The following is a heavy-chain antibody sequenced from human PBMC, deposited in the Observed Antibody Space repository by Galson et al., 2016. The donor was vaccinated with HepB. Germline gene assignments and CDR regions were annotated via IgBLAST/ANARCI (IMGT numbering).Heavy chain of an antibody. D-gene: IGHD5-18*01. CDR3: ARGGRDTAMCYYYYRMDV. Sequence: SLRLSCAASGFTVSSNYMSWVRQAPGKGLEWVSVIYSGGSTYYADSVKGRFTISRDNSKNTLYLQMNSLRAEDTAVYYCARGGRDTAMCYYYYRMDVWGQGTTVTVSS. V-gene: IGHV3-66*01. CDR2: IYSGGST. J-gene: IGHJ6*02. CDR1: GFTVSSNY.